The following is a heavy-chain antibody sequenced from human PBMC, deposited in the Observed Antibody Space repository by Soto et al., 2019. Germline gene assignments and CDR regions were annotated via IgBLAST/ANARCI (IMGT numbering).Heavy chain of an antibody. CDR1: GDSVGNGPYF. V-gene: IGHV4-61*01. CDR3: ARVVISCHSGGCYYYDGLGV. Sequence: QVRLQVSGPGLVKPSETLSLSCLVSGDSVGNGPYFWRWIRQSPGEGLEWIAYIYYSGSTNVNPSFKSRVNISTYLSKILFFLELRSVTAADAAVYFCARVVISCHSGGCYYYDGLGVCGQGTTVALSS. J-gene: IGHJ6*02. CDR2: IYYSGST. D-gene: IGHD1-26*01.